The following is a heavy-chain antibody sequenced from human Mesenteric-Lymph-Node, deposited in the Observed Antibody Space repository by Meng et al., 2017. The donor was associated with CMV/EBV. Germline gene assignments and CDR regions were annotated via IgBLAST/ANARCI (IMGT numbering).Heavy chain of an antibody. CDR1: GFQFDDYG. CDR2: IGWNGNNI. J-gene: IGHJ4*02. CDR3: ARDSGPPAGAVDY. V-gene: IGHV3-9*01. Sequence: GGSLRLSCVVSGFQFDDYGMHWVRQTPGRGLEWVATIGWNGNNIEYADSVRGRFVISRDNAKNSLYLQMNSLRAGDTAVYYCARDSGPPAGAVDYWGQGTLVTVSS. D-gene: IGHD1-26*01.